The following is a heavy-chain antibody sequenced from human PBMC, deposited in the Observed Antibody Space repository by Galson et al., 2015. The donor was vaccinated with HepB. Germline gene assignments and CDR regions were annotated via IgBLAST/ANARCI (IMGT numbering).Heavy chain of an antibody. J-gene: IGHJ4*02. CDR3: ARDSRYCTNGVCHYYFDY. CDR2: INPNSGGT. V-gene: IGHV1-2*04. Sequence: SVKVSCKASGYTFTGYYMHWVRQAPGQGLEWMGWINPNSGGTNYAQKFQGWVTMTRDTSISTAYMELSRLRSDDTAVYYCARDSRYCTNGVCHYYFDYWGQGTLVTVSS. CDR1: GYTFTGYY. D-gene: IGHD2-8*01.